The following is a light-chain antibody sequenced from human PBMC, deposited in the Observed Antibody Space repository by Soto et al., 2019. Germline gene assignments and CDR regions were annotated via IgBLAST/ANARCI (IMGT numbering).Light chain of an antibody. CDR2: DSS. CDR3: QQFGDWPS. Sequence: EIRMTQSPAILSVSPGESATLSCRASQSVSSHVVWYQQKPGQAPRLLISDSSTRATGIPARFSGSGSGTEFTLTISGLQSDDSAIYYCQQFGDWPSFGLGTKVDIK. V-gene: IGKV3-15*01. CDR1: QSVSSH. J-gene: IGKJ1*01.